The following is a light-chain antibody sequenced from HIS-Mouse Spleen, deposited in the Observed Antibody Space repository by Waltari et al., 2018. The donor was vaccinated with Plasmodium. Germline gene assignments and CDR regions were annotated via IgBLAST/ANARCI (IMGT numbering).Light chain of an antibody. J-gene: IGKJ2*01. CDR2: DAS. CDR1: QSVSSY. CDR3: QQRSNWPPYT. V-gene: IGKV3-11*01. Sequence: EIVLTQSPATLSLSPGERATLSCRPSQSVSSYLAWYQQKPGQAPRLLIYDASSRATGIPARFSGSGSGTDFTLTISSLEPEDFAVYYCQQRSNWPPYTFGQGTKLEIK.